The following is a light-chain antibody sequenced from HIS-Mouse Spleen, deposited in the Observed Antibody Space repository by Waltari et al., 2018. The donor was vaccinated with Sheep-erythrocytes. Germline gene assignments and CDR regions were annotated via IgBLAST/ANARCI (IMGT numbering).Light chain of an antibody. CDR2: DVS. V-gene: IGLV2-11*01. CDR1: STDVGGYNY. CDR3: CSYAGSYNHV. J-gene: IGLJ1*01. Sequence: QPALTQPRSVSGSPGQSVTIPCTGTSTDVGGYNYVPWYQQHPGKAPKLMIYDVSKRPSGVPDRFSGSKSGNTASLTISGLQAEDEADYYCCSYAGSYNHVFATGTKVTVL.